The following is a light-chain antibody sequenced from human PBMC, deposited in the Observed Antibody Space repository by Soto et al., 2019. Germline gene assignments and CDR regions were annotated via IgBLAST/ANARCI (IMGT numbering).Light chain of an antibody. V-gene: IGLV1-47*01. CDR3: GLWDDSLRGVV. J-gene: IGLJ3*02. CDR2: RNN. Sequence: QSVLTQPPSASGTPGQSVTISCSGSSSNIGSNFVFWYQQLPGTAPKLLIYRNNQRPSGVPDRFSGSKSATSASLAISGLRSEDEADYHCGLWDDSLRGVVFGGGTKLTVL. CDR1: SSNIGSNF.